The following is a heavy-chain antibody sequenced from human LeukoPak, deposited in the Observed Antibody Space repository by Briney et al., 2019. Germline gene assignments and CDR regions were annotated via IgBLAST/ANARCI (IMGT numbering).Heavy chain of an antibody. CDR3: AKDRTVGASYWYLDL. J-gene: IGHJ2*01. V-gene: IGHV3-23*01. CDR2: ISSSGSGGNT. D-gene: IGHD1-26*01. CDR1: GFTFSSYT. Sequence: PGGSLRLSCAASGFTFSSYTMSWVRQAPGKGLEWVSGISSSGSGGNTYYADSVKGRFTISRDSSKNTLFLHMNTLRAEDTAIYYCAKDRTVGASYWYLDLWGRGTLVTVSS.